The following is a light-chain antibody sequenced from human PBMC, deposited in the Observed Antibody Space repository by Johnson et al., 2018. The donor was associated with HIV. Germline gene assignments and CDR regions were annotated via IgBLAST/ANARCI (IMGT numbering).Light chain of an antibody. CDR3: ATWDNSLKGV. J-gene: IGLJ1*01. CDR2: ENN. V-gene: IGLV1-51*02. Sequence: QSVLTQPPSVSAAPGQKVTISCSGSSSNIGNNYVSWYQQLPGTAPKLLIYENNKRPSGIPDRFSGSKSGPSATLDIPGLQTGAEADYYCATWDNSLKGVFGTGTKVTVL. CDR1: SSNIGNNY.